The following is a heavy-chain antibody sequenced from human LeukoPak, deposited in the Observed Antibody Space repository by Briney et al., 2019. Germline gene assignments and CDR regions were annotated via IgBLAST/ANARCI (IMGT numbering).Heavy chain of an antibody. CDR2: IYYGGTT. V-gene: IGHV4-59*08. CDR1: GDPISGYY. D-gene: IGHD1-26*01. J-gene: IGHJ6*03. Sequence: SETLSLTCTVSGDPISGYYWSWIRQPPGKGLEWIGYIYYGGTTSYNPSLKSRVSFSVDTSKNQFSLNLRSVTAADTAVYYCARLGSGGGYNFYYYIDIWGKGTTVTVSS. CDR3: ARLGSGGGYNFYYYIDI.